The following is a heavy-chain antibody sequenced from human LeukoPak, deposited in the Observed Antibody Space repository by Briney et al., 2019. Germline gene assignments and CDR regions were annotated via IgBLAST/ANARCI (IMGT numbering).Heavy chain of an antibody. D-gene: IGHD6-19*01. V-gene: IGHV3-11*01. Sequence: PGGSLRLSCAASGFTFSDYYMSWIRQSPGRGLEWVSYISSSGSTIYYADSVKGRFTISRDNPKNSLYLQMNSLRAEDTAVYYCASGGIAVAAGYYYYGMDVWGQGTTVTVSS. CDR1: GFTFSDYY. CDR2: ISSSGSTI. J-gene: IGHJ6*02. CDR3: ASGGIAVAAGYYYYGMDV.